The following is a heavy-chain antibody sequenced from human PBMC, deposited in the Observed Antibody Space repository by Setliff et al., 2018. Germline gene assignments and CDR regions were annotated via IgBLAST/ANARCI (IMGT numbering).Heavy chain of an antibody. V-gene: IGHV4-38-2*02. CDR1: GCSISSGYI. J-gene: IGHJ4*02. CDR3: ARDLGHGGDSDY. D-gene: IGHD2-21*02. Sequence: SETLSLTCTVSGCSISSGYIWGWIRQPPGKGLEWVGNIGHTGSINYNPSLKSRLTISRDTSKNQVSLKLNYVTATDTAVYYCARDLGHGGDSDYWGQGILVTVSS. CDR2: IGHTGSI.